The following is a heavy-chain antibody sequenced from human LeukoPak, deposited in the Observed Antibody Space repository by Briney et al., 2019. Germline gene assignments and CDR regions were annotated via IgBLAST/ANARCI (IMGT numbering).Heavy chain of an antibody. D-gene: IGHD3-22*01. CDR3: ARANYYDTSGYWGYFQH. Sequence: GESLQISSKGSGYRFTSYWIGWVRPLPGKGLEWMAIIYPGDSDTRYSRSFQGQVTISVDKSISTAYLQWSSLKASDTAMYYCARANYYDTSGYWGYFQHWGQGTLVTVSS. J-gene: IGHJ1*01. CDR1: GYRFTSYW. V-gene: IGHV5-51*01. CDR2: IYPGDSDT.